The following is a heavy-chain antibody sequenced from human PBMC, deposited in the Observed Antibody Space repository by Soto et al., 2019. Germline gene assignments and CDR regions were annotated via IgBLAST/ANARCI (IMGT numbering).Heavy chain of an antibody. D-gene: IGHD5-18*01. Sequence: QITLKESGPTLVKPTQTLTLTCTFSGFSLSTSGVNVGWIRQPPGKALEWLALIYWDDAKRYSPSLKNRLTTTKDTSKNQVVLTMTNIDPVDTATYYCAHRRRGFSYGHYFDYWGQGTLVTVSS. V-gene: IGHV2-5*02. CDR3: AHRRRGFSYGHYFDY. CDR2: IYWDDAK. CDR1: GFSLSTSGVN. J-gene: IGHJ4*02.